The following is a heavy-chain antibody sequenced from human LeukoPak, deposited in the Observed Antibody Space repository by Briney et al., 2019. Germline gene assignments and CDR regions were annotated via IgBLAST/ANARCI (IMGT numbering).Heavy chain of an antibody. J-gene: IGHJ6*02. V-gene: IGHV4-39*01. CDR3: ARQGTVTTYYYYYYGMDV. Sequence: SETLSLTCTVSGGSISSSNNYWGWIRQPPGKGLEWIGSIYYSGSTYYNPSLKSRVTISVDTSKNQFSLKLSSVTAADTAVYYCARQGTVTTYYYYYYGMDVWGQGTTVTVSS. CDR1: GGSISSSNNY. D-gene: IGHD4-17*01. CDR2: IYYSGST.